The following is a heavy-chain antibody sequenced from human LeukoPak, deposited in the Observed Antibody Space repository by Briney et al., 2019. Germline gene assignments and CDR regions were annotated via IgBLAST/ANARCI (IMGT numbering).Heavy chain of an antibody. Sequence: GGSLRLSCAVSGFTXXXYXXXXXXXXPXXXXXXXXXXXXXXXXKYYVDSVKGRFTISRDNAKNSLYLQMNSLRAEDTAVYYCARAVPNDGFWSGYYVTHYGMDVWGQGTTVTVSS. D-gene: IGHD3-3*01. V-gene: IGHV3-7*01. CDR3: ARAVPNDGFWSGYYVTHYGMDV. CDR2: XXXXXXXK. J-gene: IGHJ6*02. CDR1: GFTXXXYX.